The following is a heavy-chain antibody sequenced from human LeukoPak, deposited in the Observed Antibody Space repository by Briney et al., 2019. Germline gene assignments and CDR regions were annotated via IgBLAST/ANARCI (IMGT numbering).Heavy chain of an antibody. CDR1: GFTFNTSA. D-gene: IGHD3-3*01. Sequence: PGGSLRLSCAASGFTFNTSAMNWVRQAPGKGLEWLSYISSYSGTIFYADSVKGRFTISRDNAKNSLYLQMNSLRAEDTAVYYCARGFGYDFGLYFDYWGQGTLVTVSS. V-gene: IGHV3-48*04. J-gene: IGHJ4*02. CDR3: ARGFGYDFGLYFDY. CDR2: ISSYSGTI.